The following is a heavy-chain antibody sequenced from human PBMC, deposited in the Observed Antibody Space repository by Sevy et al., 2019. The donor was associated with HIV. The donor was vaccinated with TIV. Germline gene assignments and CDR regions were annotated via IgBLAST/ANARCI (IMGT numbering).Heavy chain of an antibody. Sequence: GGSLRLSCTASEFTFSDYAMHWVRQTPGRGLEWVAIVSDDGIKDDYADSVKGRFAISRDNSRNTLYLQMNSLTPDDTAVYFCVKEATAHRKIRLCFGDNCFYNWFDIWGQGVLVTVSS. D-gene: IGHD3-10*01. CDR3: VKEATAHRKIRLCFGDNCFYNWFDI. J-gene: IGHJ5*02. CDR2: VSDDGIKD. V-gene: IGHV3-30*09. CDR1: EFTFSDYA.